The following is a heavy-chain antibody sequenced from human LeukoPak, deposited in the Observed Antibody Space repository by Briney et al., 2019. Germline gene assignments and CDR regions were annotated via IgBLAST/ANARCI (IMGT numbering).Heavy chain of an antibody. CDR1: GFTFRTNY. Sequence: PGGSLRLSCGPSGFTFRTNYMNWVRQAPGKGLERVAPIKNKASSFATEYAASVRGRFTISRDDSKDSLYLQMNSLKADDTAIYYCAKDPGVVPAASYFHYWGQGTLVTVSS. CDR2: IKNKASSFAT. CDR3: AKDPGVVPAASYFHY. V-gene: IGHV3-72*01. D-gene: IGHD2-2*01. J-gene: IGHJ4*02.